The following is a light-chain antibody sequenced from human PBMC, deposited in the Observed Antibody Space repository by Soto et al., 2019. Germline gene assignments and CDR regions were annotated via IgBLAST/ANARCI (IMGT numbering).Light chain of an antibody. CDR2: GAS. V-gene: IGKV3-20*01. CDR1: QSVSSSY. CDR3: QQYGSSLFT. J-gene: IGKJ3*01. Sequence: EIVLTQSPGTLSLSPGERATLSCRASQSVSSSYLAWYQQKPGQAPRLLIYGASSRATGIPDRFSGSGSGTDVPLTISRLEPEDFAVYYCQQYGSSLFTFGPGTNLDIK.